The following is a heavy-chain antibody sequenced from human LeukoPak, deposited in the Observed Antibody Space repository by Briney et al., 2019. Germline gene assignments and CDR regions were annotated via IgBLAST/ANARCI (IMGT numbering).Heavy chain of an antibody. J-gene: IGHJ4*02. CDR2: IKQDGSGK. D-gene: IGHD4-17*01. Sequence: PGGSLRLSCAASGFTFSSYWMSWVRQAPGKGLEWVANIKQDGSGKYYVDSVKGRFTISRDNAKNSLYLQMNSLRAEDTAVYYCARVYGDYVLGYWGQGTLVTVSS. CDR3: ARVYGDYVLGY. CDR1: GFTFSSYW. V-gene: IGHV3-7*01.